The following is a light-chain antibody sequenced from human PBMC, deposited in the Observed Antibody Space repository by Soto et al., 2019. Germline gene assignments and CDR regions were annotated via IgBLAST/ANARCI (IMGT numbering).Light chain of an antibody. CDR3: QQYYSTPRT. Sequence: DIVMIQSPDSLAVSLGERATINCKSSQSVLYSSNNKNYLAWYQQKPGQPPKLLIYWASTRESGVPDRFSGSGSGTHFTLTISSLQAEDVAVYYCQQYYSTPRTFGQGTKLEIK. J-gene: IGKJ2*01. CDR2: WAS. CDR1: QSVLYSSNNKNY. V-gene: IGKV4-1*01.